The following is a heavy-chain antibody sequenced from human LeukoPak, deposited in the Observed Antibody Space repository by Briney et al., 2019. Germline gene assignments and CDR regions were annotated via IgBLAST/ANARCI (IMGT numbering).Heavy chain of an antibody. Sequence: SETLSLTCTVSGGSISSYYWSWIRQPPGKGLEWIGYIYYSGSTNYNPSLKSRVTISVDTSKNQFSLKLSSVTAADTAVYYCARAFSYSSFPFDYWGQGTLVTVSS. CDR1: GGSISSYY. D-gene: IGHD6-6*01. CDR3: ARAFSYSSFPFDY. J-gene: IGHJ4*02. CDR2: IYYSGST. V-gene: IGHV4-59*01.